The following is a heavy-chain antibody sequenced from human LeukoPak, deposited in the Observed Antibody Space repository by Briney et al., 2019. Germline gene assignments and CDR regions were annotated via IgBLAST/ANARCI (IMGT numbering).Heavy chain of an antibody. CDR3: ARVAKVGPYMVRGVIAFDY. J-gene: IGHJ4*02. CDR2: ISAYNGNT. D-gene: IGHD3-10*01. Sequence: ASVKVCCKASGYTFTSYGISWVRQAPGQGLEWMGWISAYNGNTNYAQKLQGRVTMTTDTSTSTAYMELRSLRSDDTAVYYCARVAKVGPYMVRGVIAFDYWGQGTLVTVSS. CDR1: GYTFTSYG. V-gene: IGHV1-18*01.